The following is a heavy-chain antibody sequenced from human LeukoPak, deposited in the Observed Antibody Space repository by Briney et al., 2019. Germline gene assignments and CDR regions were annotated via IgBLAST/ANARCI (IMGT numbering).Heavy chain of an antibody. V-gene: IGHV4-4*02. D-gene: IGHD6-19*01. J-gene: IGHJ5*02. CDR2: IYHSGST. CDR1: GGSISSSNW. CDR3: AREQYSSGWYGWFDP. Sequence: PSGTLSLTCAVSGGSISSSNWWSWVRQPPGKGLEWIGEIYHSGSTNYNPSLKSRVTISVDKSKNQFSLKLSSVTAADTAVYYCAREQYSSGWYGWFDPWGQGTLVTVSS.